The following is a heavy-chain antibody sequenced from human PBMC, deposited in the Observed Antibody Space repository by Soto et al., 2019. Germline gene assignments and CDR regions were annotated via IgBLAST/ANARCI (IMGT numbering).Heavy chain of an antibody. V-gene: IGHV4-31*03. CDR3: ARHRHDRWYSSSWYYFDY. D-gene: IGHD6-13*01. Sequence: LSLTCTVSGGSISSGGYYWSWIRQHPGKGLEWIGYIYYSGSTYYNPSLKSRVTILVDTSKNQFSLKASDTAMYYCARHRHDRWYSSSWYYFDYWGQGTLVTVSS. CDR1: GGSISSGGYY. CDR2: IYYSGST. J-gene: IGHJ4*02.